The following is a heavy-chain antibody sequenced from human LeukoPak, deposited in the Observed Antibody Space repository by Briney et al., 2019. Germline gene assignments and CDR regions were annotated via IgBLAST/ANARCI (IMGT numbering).Heavy chain of an antibody. V-gene: IGHV1-18*01. Sequence: GASVKVSCKASGYTFTSYGISWVRQAPGQGLEWMGWISAYNGNTNYAQKLQGRVTMTTDTSTSTAYMELRSLRSDDTAVYYCARDAYYDFWSGYGYYYYGMDVWGQGTTVTVSS. J-gene: IGHJ6*02. D-gene: IGHD3-3*01. CDR3: ARDAYYDFWSGYGYYYYGMDV. CDR2: ISAYNGNT. CDR1: GYTFTSYG.